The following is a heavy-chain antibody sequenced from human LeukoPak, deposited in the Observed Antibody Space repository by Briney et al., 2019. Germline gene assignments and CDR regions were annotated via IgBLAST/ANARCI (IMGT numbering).Heavy chain of an antibody. CDR3: ARSRGSPRSSSYFDY. V-gene: IGHV1-2*02. CDR2: INPNSGGT. D-gene: IGHD6-6*01. Sequence: GASVKVSCKASGYTFTGYYMHWVRQAPGQGLEWMGWINPNSGGTNYAQKFQGRVTMTRDTSISTAYMELSRLRSDDTAVYYCARSRGSPRSSSYFDYWGQGTLVTVSS. CDR1: GYTFTGYY. J-gene: IGHJ4*02.